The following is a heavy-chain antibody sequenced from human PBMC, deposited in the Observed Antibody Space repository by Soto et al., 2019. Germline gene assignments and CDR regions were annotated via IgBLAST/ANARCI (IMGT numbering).Heavy chain of an antibody. CDR2: IYYSGIT. V-gene: IGHV4-59*01. CDR1: GGSISSYY. D-gene: IGHD2-2*01. J-gene: IGHJ5*02. Sequence: PSETLPLTCTVSGGSISSYYWSWIRQPPGKGLEWIGYIYYSGITNYNPSLKSRVTISVDTSKNQFSLKLSSVTAADTAVYYCATHSVATARRWCGPWGQGPMLTV. CDR3: ATHSVATARRWCGP.